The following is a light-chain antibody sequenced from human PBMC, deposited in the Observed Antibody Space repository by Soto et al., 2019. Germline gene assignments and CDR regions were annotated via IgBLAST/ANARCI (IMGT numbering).Light chain of an antibody. CDR2: SNN. V-gene: IGLV1-44*01. CDR1: SSNIGSNT. J-gene: IGLJ1*01. Sequence: QSVLTQPPSASGTPGQRVTISCSGSSSNIGSNTVNWYKQLPGTAPKLLIYSNNQRPSGVPDRFSGSKSGTSASLAISGLQSEDEADYYCAAWDDSLNGYYVFGTETKLTVL. CDR3: AAWDDSLNGYYV.